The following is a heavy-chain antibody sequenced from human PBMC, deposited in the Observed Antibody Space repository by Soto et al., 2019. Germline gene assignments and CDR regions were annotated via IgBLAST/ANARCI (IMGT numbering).Heavy chain of an antibody. V-gene: IGHV5-51*01. D-gene: IGHD3-10*01. CDR1: GYSFTSYW. Sequence: HGESLKISCKGSGYSFTSYWIGWVRQMPGKGLEWMGIIYPGDSDTRYSPSFQGQVTISADKSISTAYLQWSSLKASDTAMYYCARPAFYGSGSYWWFDPWGQGTLVTVSS. CDR3: ARPAFYGSGSYWWFDP. CDR2: IYPGDSDT. J-gene: IGHJ5*02.